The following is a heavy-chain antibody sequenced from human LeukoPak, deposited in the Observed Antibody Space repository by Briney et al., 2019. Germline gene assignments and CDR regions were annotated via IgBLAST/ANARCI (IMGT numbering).Heavy chain of an antibody. CDR3: AKDRQAGARASPIDY. Sequence: PGGSLRLSCASSGFTFSNYALHWVRQAPGKGLEWVALISYDGSNRYYADSVKGRFTISRHNSKNMLYLQMNSLRAEDTAVYYCAKDRQAGARASPIDYWGQGTLVTVSS. V-gene: IGHV3-30*04. D-gene: IGHD2-15*01. CDR1: GFTFSNYA. CDR2: ISYDGSNR. J-gene: IGHJ4*02.